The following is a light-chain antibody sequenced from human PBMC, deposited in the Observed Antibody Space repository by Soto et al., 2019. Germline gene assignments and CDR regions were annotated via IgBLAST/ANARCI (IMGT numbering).Light chain of an antibody. J-gene: IGKJ2*01. CDR1: QNVNSSS. CDR3: QHFGSSPPRFT. Sequence: EIVLAQSPATQSLSPGERATLSCRASQNVNSSSLTWYQQKPGQAPRLLLYDASSRATDIPDKFSGSGSGTDFTLTISRLEPEDFAVYYCQHFGSSPPRFTFGLGTKLEIK. CDR2: DAS. V-gene: IGKV3-20*01.